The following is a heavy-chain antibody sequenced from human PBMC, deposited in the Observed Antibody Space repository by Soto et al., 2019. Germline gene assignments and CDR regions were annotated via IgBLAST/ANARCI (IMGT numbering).Heavy chain of an antibody. CDR3: ARDLVSGSDFWRAYNGGYFDY. CDR1: GYTFRNYG. V-gene: IGHV1-18*01. Sequence: QVQLVQSGAEVKRPGASVKVSCKASGYTFRNYGITWVRQAPGQGLEWMAWISPYNGNTNYAQHLQGRVTMTTYTSTSTAYMELRSLTSEETAMYYCARDLVSGSDFWRAYNGGYFDYWGQGTLVTVSS. CDR2: ISPYNGNT. D-gene: IGHD3-3*01. J-gene: IGHJ4*02.